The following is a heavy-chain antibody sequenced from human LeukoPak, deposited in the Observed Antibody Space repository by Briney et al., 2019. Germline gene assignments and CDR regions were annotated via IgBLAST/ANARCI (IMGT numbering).Heavy chain of an antibody. J-gene: IGHJ4*02. CDR3: ARADPSSSPFFDY. CDR2: IYYSGST. CDR1: GGSISSGGYY. V-gene: IGHV4-31*03. D-gene: IGHD6-6*01. Sequence: SETLSLTCTVSGGSISSGGYYWSWIRQHPGKGLEWIGYIYYSGSTYYNPSLKSRVTISVDTSKNQFSLKLSSVTAADTAVYYCARADPSSSPFFDYWGQGTLVTVSS.